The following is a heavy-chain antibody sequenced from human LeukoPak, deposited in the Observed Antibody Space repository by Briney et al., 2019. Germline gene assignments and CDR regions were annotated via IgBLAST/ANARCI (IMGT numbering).Heavy chain of an antibody. D-gene: IGHD4-23*01. CDR3: ARDLLNEGNHLDY. V-gene: IGHV4-30-4*01. Sequence: SETLSLTCTVSGGSISSSSYYWRWIRQPPGTGLEWIGYIYYSGSTYYNPSLKSRVTISVDTSKNQFSLKLSSVTAADTAVYYCARDLLNEGNHLDYWGQGTLVTVSS. J-gene: IGHJ4*02. CDR1: GGSISSSSYY. CDR2: IYYSGST.